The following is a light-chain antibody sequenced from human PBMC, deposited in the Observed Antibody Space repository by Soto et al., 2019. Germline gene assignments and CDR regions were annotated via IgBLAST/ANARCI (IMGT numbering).Light chain of an antibody. J-gene: IGKJ2*01. CDR3: QQYHSLSFT. CDR1: QSITYW. CDR2: DVF. V-gene: IGKV1-5*01. Sequence: IQMTQSPSSLSASVGDRVTITCRASQSITYWLAWYQQKPGRAPKLLIYDVFNLQSGVPSRFSGSGSGTEFTLTISSLQPDDSATYYCQQYHSLSFTFGQGTKVDIK.